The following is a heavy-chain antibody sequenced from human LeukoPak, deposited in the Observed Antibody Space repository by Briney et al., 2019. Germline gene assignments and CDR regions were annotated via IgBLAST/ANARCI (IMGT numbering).Heavy chain of an antibody. CDR2: INPNSGGT. D-gene: IGHD3-10*01. Sequence: ASVKVSCKASGYTFTGYYMHWVRQAPGQGLEWMEWINPNSGGTNYAQKFQGWVTMTKDTSISTAYMELSRLRSDDTAVYYCARGTRAYYYGSGSHSSPSYFDYWGQGTLVTVSS. J-gene: IGHJ4*02. CDR1: GYTFTGYY. V-gene: IGHV1-2*04. CDR3: ARGTRAYYYGSGSHSSPSYFDY.